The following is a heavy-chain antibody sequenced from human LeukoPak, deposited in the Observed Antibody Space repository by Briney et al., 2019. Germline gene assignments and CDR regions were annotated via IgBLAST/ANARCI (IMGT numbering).Heavy chain of an antibody. D-gene: IGHD3-3*02. Sequence: GGSLRLSCAASGFTFSSYWMSWVRQAPGKGLEWVANIKQDGSEKYYVDSVKGRFTISRDNAKNSLYLQMNSLRAEDTAVYYCARVAHSIPYYFDYWGQGTLVTVSS. CDR3: ARVAHSIPYYFDY. CDR1: GFTFSSYW. V-gene: IGHV3-7*01. J-gene: IGHJ4*02. CDR2: IKQDGSEK.